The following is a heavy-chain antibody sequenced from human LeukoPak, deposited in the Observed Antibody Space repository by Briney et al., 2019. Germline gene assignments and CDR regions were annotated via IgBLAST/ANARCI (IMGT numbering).Heavy chain of an antibody. J-gene: IGHJ5*02. CDR3: ARDPLGYCSGGSCDWFDP. CDR1: GFTLSTYS. CDR2: ISISSTYI. Sequence: GGSLRLSCAASGFTLSTYSMNWVRQDPGKGLEWVSSISISSTYIYYADSVKGRFTISRDNAKNSLYLQMNSLRAEDTAVYYCARDPLGYCSGGSCDWFDPWGQGTLVTVSS. V-gene: IGHV3-21*01. D-gene: IGHD2-15*01.